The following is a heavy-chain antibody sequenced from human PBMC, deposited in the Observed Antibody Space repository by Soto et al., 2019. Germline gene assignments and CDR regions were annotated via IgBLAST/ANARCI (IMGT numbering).Heavy chain of an antibody. CDR2: INAGNGNT. CDR3: ARDYSSGWYYFDY. J-gene: IGHJ4*02. D-gene: IGHD6-19*01. V-gene: IGHV1-3*01. Sequence: QVQLVQSGAEVKKPGASVKVSCKASGYTFTSYAMHWVRQAPGQRLEWMGWINAGNGNTQYSQKFQGRVTITRDTXASPAYIELSRLRSGDTAVYYCARDYSSGWYYFDYWGQGTQVTVSS. CDR1: GYTFTSYA.